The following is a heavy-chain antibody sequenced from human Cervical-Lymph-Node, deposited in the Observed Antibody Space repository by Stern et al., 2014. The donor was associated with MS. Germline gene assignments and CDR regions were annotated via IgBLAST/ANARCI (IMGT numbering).Heavy chain of an antibody. J-gene: IGHJ6*02. Sequence: VQLVQSGPGLVKPSQTLSLTCTVSGGSISSGGYYWSWIRQHPGKGLEWIGYIYYSGSTYYNPSLKSRVTISVDTSKNQFSLKLSSVTAADTAVYYCARGHSSGWYDYYYGMDVWGQGTTVTVSS. CDR2: IYYSGST. D-gene: IGHD6-19*01. CDR1: GGSISSGGYY. V-gene: IGHV4-31*03. CDR3: ARGHSSGWYDYYYGMDV.